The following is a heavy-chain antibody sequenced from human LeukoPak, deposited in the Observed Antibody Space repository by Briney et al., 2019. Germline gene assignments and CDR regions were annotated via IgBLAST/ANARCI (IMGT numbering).Heavy chain of an antibody. J-gene: IGHJ6*02. V-gene: IGHV3-21*01. CDR2: ISSSSSYI. Sequence: PGGPLRLSCAASGFTFSSYSMNWVRQAPGKGLEWVSSISSSSSYIYYADSVKGLFTTSRDNAKNSLYLQMNSLRAEDTAVYYCARRIMITFGGVIVEYYYYGMDVWGQGTTVTVSS. CDR1: GFTFSSYS. CDR3: ARRIMITFGGVIVEYYYYGMDV. D-gene: IGHD3-16*02.